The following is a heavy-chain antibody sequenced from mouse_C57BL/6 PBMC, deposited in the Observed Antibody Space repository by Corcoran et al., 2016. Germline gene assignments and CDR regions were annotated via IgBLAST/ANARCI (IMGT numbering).Heavy chain of an antibody. D-gene: IGHD1-1*01. V-gene: IGHV9-3*01. CDR1: GYTFTTYG. CDR3: ARYGSSYGFAY. Sequence: QIQLVQSGPELKKPGETVKISCKASGYTFTTYGMSWVKQAPGKGLKWMGWINTYSGVPTYADDFQGRFAFSLETSASTAYLQINNLKNEDTATYCCARYGSSYGFAYWGQGTLVTVSA. J-gene: IGHJ3*01. CDR2: INTYSGVP.